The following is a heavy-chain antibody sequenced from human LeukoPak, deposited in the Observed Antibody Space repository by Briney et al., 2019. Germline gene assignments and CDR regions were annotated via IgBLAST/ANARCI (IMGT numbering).Heavy chain of an antibody. Sequence: SETLSLTCTVPGYSISSGYYWGWIRQPPGKGLEWIGNIYYSGTTYYNPSLKSRVTISVDTSKNQFSLKLSSVTAADTAVYYCARLRGLYSGYDTERYFDYWGQGTLVTVSS. J-gene: IGHJ4*02. CDR1: GYSISSGYY. CDR3: ARLRGLYSGYDTERYFDY. D-gene: IGHD5-12*01. V-gene: IGHV4-38-2*02. CDR2: IYYSGTT.